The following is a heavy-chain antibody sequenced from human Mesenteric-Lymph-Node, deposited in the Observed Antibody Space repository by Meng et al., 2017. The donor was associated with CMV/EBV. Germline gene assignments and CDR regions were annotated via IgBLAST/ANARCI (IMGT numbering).Heavy chain of an antibody. CDR3: AKSFDYGDNSAFAEYFHH. V-gene: IGHV3-23*01. CDR2: ISGSRGGT. Sequence: GESLKISCTPSGFTFSYYAMSWVRQAPGKGLEWVSAISGSRGGTYYADSVKGRFTISRDNSKNTLYLQMNSLRAEDTAVYYCAKSFDYGDNSAFAEYFHHWGQGTLVTVSS. J-gene: IGHJ1*01. D-gene: IGHD4/OR15-4a*01. CDR1: GFTFSYYA.